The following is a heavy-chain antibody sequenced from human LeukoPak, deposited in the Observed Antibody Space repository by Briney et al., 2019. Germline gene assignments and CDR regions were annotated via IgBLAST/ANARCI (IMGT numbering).Heavy chain of an antibody. V-gene: IGHV3-7*01. J-gene: IGHJ3*02. CDR1: GFTFSSDW. CDR3: ASHGITMIVVAPDDAFHI. D-gene: IGHD3-22*01. CDR2: IKQDGSEK. Sequence: GGSLRLSCAASGFTFSSDWMSCVRQAPGKGLEWVADIKQDGSEKYYVDSVKGRFTISRDNAKNSLYLQMNSLRAEDTAVYYCASHGITMIVVAPDDAFHIWGQGTMVTVSS.